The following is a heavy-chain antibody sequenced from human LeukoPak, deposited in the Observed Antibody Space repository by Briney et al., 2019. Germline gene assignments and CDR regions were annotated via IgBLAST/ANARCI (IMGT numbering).Heavy chain of an antibody. J-gene: IGHJ4*02. CDR3: AGGLPATFDY. Sequence: ASVEVSCKASGYSFTNYYIYWVRQAPGQGLEWMGLINPSGTTSYAQKFQGRVTMTKDTSTNTVYMELSSLRSEDTAVYYCAGGLPATFDYWGQGTLVTVSS. V-gene: IGHV1-46*03. CDR2: INPSGTT. D-gene: IGHD2-2*01. CDR1: GYSFTNYY.